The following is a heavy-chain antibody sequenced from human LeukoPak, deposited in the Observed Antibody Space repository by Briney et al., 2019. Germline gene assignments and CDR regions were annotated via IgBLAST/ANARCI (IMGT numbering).Heavy chain of an antibody. V-gene: IGHV4-39*02. Sequence: PSETLSLTCTVSGGSIGSSTSYWAWIRQPPGKGLEWIGSFFDGGTTYYDPSLKSRVAISADASKNELSLNMSSVTAADTAVYYCARGRGTAMITFGGRYFDYWGQGTLVTVSS. D-gene: IGHD3-16*01. CDR1: GGSIGSSTSY. CDR2: FFDGGTT. CDR3: ARGRGTAMITFGGRYFDY. J-gene: IGHJ4*02.